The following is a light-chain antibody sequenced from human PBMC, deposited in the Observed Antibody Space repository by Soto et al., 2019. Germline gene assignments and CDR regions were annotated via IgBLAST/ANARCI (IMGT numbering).Light chain of an antibody. CDR1: SSNIGSNT. Sequence: QSVLTQPPAASGTPGQRVTISCSGSSSNIGSNTVNWYQQLPGTAPKPLIYSNNQRPSGVPDRFSGSKSGTSASLAISGLQSEDEADYYCAAWNDSLNGPYVVFGGGTKLPVL. CDR2: SNN. J-gene: IGLJ2*01. CDR3: AAWNDSLNGPYVV. V-gene: IGLV1-44*01.